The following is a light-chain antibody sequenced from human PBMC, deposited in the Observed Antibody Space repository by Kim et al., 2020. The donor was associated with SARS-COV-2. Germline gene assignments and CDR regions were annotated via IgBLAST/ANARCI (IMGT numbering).Light chain of an antibody. CDR3: SSYTSSITVV. V-gene: IGLV2-14*01. J-gene: IGLJ2*01. Sequence: QAIAISCTGTSRDVGGYNYVSWYQQHTGNAPKLIIYEVSERPSGGSNRFSGSKSGNTASLSISGLQAEDEADYYCSSYTSSITVVFGGGTQLPVL. CDR2: EVS. CDR1: SRDVGGYNY.